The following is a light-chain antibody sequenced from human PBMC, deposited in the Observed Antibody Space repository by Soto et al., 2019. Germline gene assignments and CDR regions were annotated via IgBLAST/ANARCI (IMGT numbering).Light chain of an antibody. Sequence: QPVLTQSPSASASLGASVKLTCTLSSGHSSYAIAWHQQRPEKGPRYLMKLNSDGSHSKGDGIPDRFSGSSSGAERYLTISNLQSEDEADYYCQTWVTGMQVFGGGTKLTVL. CDR3: QTWVTGMQV. V-gene: IGLV4-69*01. CDR2: LNSDGSH. J-gene: IGLJ2*01. CDR1: SGHSSYA.